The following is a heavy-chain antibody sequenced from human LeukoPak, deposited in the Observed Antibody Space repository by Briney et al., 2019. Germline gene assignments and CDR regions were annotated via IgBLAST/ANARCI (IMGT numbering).Heavy chain of an antibody. V-gene: IGHV3-23*01. CDR3: AKLPTSGGDYVYMDY. CDR2: ISRSGDYT. J-gene: IGHJ4*02. Sequence: GGSLRLSCAASGFTFTSYAMTWVRQAPGKGLEWVSAISRSGDYTYYADSVRGRFPISRDNSKNTLYLQLSSLRAEDTAVYYCAKLPTSGGDYVYMDYWGQGTLVTVSS. CDR1: GFTFTSYA. D-gene: IGHD3-10*01.